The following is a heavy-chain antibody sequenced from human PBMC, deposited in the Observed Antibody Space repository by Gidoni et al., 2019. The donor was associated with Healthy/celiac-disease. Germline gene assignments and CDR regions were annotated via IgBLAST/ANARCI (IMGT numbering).Heavy chain of an antibody. CDR3: ARITMGLIWFNP. CDR1: GGSISSSNW. J-gene: IGHJ5*02. D-gene: IGHD1-20*01. Sequence: QVQLQESGPRLVKPSGPLSLTCAASGGSISSSNWWSWVRHPPGKGLGWIGEIYHSGSTNYNPSLKSRATISVDKSKNHFSLKLGSVTAADTAVYYCARITMGLIWFNPWGQGTLVTVSS. CDR2: IYHSGST. V-gene: IGHV4-4*02.